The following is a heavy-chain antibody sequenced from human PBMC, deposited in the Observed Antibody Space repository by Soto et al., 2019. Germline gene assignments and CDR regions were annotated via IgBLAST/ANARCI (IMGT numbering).Heavy chain of an antibody. D-gene: IGHD3-22*01. Sequence: GASVKVSCKASGYTFTNYYMHWVRQAPGQGLEWMGIINPSGGSTSYAQKFQGRVTMTRDTSTSTVYMELSSLRSEDTAVYYCARDMAYYYDSSGYQPLDYWGQGTLVTVSS. CDR3: ARDMAYYYDSSGYQPLDY. CDR2: INPSGGST. J-gene: IGHJ4*02. CDR1: GYTFTNYY. V-gene: IGHV1-46*01.